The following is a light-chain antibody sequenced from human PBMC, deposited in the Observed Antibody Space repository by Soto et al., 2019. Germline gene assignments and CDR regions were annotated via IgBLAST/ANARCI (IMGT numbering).Light chain of an antibody. J-gene: IGLJ2*01. V-gene: IGLV2-14*01. CDR2: DVS. Sequence: QSALTQPASVSGSPGQSITISCTGTSSDVGGYNYVSWYQQHPGKAPKLMIYDVSNRPSGVSTRFSGSTSGNTASLTISGLQAEDEADHYCSSYTSSSTVVFGGGTKLTVL. CDR3: SSYTSSSTVV. CDR1: SSDVGGYNY.